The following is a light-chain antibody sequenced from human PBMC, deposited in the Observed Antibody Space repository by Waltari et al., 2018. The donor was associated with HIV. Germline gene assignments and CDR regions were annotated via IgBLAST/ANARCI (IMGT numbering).Light chain of an antibody. Sequence: APSQPAPVTASPRDSITLSLTATSRPVSGSTIVTWYQQQPGKAPKPMISDVSRQPSGVSNRFSGSKSGNTASLTISGLQAEDEADYYCCSYAGSSTYVFGTGTKVTVL. CDR1: SRPVSGSTI. CDR2: DVS. CDR3: CSYAGSSTYV. V-gene: IGLV2-23*02. J-gene: IGLJ1*01.